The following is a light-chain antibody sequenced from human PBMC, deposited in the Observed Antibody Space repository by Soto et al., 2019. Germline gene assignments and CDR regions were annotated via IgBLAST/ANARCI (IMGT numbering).Light chain of an antibody. Sequence: DIQMTQSPSTLSASVGDRVTITCRASQSISSWLAWYHQKPGPAPKVLIYHASNLQSGVPSRFSGSGSGTEFTLTISSLQPDDFAPYYCQQYNSYSFGQGTKVDIK. CDR1: QSISSW. CDR3: QQYNSYS. J-gene: IGKJ1*01. CDR2: HAS. V-gene: IGKV1-5*01.